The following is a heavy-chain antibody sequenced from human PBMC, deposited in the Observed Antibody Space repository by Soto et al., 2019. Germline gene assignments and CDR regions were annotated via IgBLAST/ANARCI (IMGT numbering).Heavy chain of an antibody. CDR1: GGTFSSYA. V-gene: IGHV1-69*13. J-gene: IGHJ4*02. CDR3: ARSTRSGYLGQAHFDY. Sequence: ASVKVSCKASGGTFSSYAISWVRQAPGQGLEWMGGIIPIFGTANYAQKFQGRVTITADESTSTAYMELSSLRSEDTAVYYCARSTRSGYLGQAHFDYWGQGTLVTVSS. CDR2: IIPIFGTA. D-gene: IGHD3-22*01.